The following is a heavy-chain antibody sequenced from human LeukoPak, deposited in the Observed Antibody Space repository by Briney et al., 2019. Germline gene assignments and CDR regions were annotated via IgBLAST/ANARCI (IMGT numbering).Heavy chain of an antibody. Sequence: GGSLRLSCAASGFTFSSYEMNWVRQAPGKGLEWVSYISSSGSTIYYAGSVKGRFTISRDNAKNSLYLQMNSLRAEDTAVYYCARARYYYDSSGYYWLDPWGQGTLVTVSS. CDR2: ISSSGSTI. V-gene: IGHV3-48*03. CDR1: GFTFSSYE. J-gene: IGHJ5*02. CDR3: ARARYYYDSSGYYWLDP. D-gene: IGHD3-22*01.